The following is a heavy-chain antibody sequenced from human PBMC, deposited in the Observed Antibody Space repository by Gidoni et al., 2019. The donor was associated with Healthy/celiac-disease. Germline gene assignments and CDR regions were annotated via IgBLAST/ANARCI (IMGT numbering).Heavy chain of an antibody. J-gene: IGHJ6*02. CDR3: AKARNYYYGMDV. CDR1: ASTFSSYG. Sequence: QVQLVQSGGGVVQPGRSLRLPCPAPASTFSSYGMHWVRQAPGKGLGWVAVISYDGSNKYYADSVKGRFTISRDNSKNTLYLQMNSLRAEDTAVYYCAKARNYYYGMDVWGQGTTVTVSS. V-gene: IGHV3-30*18. CDR2: ISYDGSNK.